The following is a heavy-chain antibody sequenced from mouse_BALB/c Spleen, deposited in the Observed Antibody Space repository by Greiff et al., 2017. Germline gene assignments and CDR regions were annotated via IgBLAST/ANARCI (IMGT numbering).Heavy chain of an antibody. D-gene: IGHD1-1*01. J-gene: IGHJ4*01. CDR1: GYAFSSYW. Sequence: VHLVESGAELVRPGSSVKISCKASGYAFSSYWMNWVKQRPGQGLEWIGQIYPGDGDTNYNGKFKGKATLTADKSSSTAYMQLSSLTSEDSAVYFCARATTGPYYAMDYWGQGTSVTVSS. CDR3: ARATTGPYYAMDY. V-gene: IGHV1-80*01. CDR2: IYPGDGDT.